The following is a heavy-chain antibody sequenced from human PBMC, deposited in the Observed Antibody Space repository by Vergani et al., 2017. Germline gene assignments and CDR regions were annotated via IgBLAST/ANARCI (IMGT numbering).Heavy chain of an antibody. CDR3: ANSVIAGNVGVAYFGMDV. D-gene: IGHD2/OR15-2a*01. CDR2: IRYDGSSE. J-gene: IGHJ6*02. V-gene: IGHV3-30*02. CDR1: GFTLSSHA. Sequence: QVQLEESGGGVVQPGRSLRLSCAGSGFTLSSHAMHWVRQAPGKGLEWVSFIRYDGSSEYYGGSVKGRFTISRDKSQNTVNLQMNSLRTEDTAVYFCANSVIAGNVGVAYFGMDVWGRGTTVTVSS.